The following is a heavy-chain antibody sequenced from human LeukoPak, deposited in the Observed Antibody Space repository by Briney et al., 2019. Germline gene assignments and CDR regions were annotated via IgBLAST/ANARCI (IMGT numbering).Heavy chain of an antibody. CDR3: AELGITMIGGV. Sequence: GGSLRLSCAASGFSVSSNYMSWVRQAPGKGLEWVSLNSGGSTYYADSVKGRFTISRDNSKNTLFLQMNSLRAEDTAVYYCAELGITMIGGVWGKGTTVTISS. J-gene: IGHJ6*04. D-gene: IGHD3-10*02. CDR1: GFSVSSNY. V-gene: IGHV3-66*01. CDR2: NSGGST.